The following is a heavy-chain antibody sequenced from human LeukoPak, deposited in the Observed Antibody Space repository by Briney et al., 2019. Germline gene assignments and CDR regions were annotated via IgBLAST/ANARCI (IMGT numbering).Heavy chain of an antibody. CDR3: ARTLLTTYYYDSSGYYFDY. CDR1: GGSISSGDYY. CDR2: IYYSGST. V-gene: IGHV4-30-4*01. D-gene: IGHD3-22*01. Sequence: SETLSLTCTVSGGSISSGDYYWRWIRQPPGKGLEWIGYIYYSGSTYYNPSLKSRVTISVDTSKNQFSLKLSSVTAADTAVYYCARTLLTTYYYDSSGYYFDYWGQGTLVTVSS. J-gene: IGHJ4*02.